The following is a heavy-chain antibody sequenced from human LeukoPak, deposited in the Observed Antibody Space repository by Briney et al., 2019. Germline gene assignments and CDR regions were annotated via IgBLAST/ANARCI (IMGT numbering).Heavy chain of an antibody. J-gene: IGHJ6*02. CDR2: MNPNSGNT. CDR1: GYTFTSYD. D-gene: IGHD6-13*01. CDR3: VRIYVGSWRVYYYGMDV. V-gene: IGHV1-8*01. Sequence: GASVKVSCKASGYTFTSYDINWVRQATGQGLEWMGWMNPNSGNTGYAQKFQGRVTMTRNTSISTAYMELSSLRSEDTAAYYCVRIYVGSWRVYYYGMDVWGQGTTVTVSS.